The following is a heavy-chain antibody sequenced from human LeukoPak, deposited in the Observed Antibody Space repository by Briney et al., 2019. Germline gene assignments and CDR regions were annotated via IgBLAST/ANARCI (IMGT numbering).Heavy chain of an antibody. J-gene: IGHJ6*02. CDR1: GGSISSGSYY. D-gene: IGHD3-10*01. CDR2: IYTSGST. Sequence: SQTLSLTCTVSGGSISSGSYYWGWLRQPGGRGLEGIGRIYTSGSTNYNPSLKSRVTISVDTSKNQFSLKLSSVTAADTAVYYCARGQLLWFGEFSRKHYGMDVWGQGTTVTVSS. CDR3: ARGQLLWFGEFSRKHYGMDV. V-gene: IGHV4-61*02.